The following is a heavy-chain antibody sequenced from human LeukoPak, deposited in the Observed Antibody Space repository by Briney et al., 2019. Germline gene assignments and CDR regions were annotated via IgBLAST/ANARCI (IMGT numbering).Heavy chain of an antibody. D-gene: IGHD5-18*01. V-gene: IGHV3-7*01. CDR2: INQDGTHR. CDR1: GISFSSSW. J-gene: IGHJ4*02. Sequence: GGSLRLSCTASGISFSSSWMHWIRQAPGKELEWVANINQDGTHRYYVDSVEGRFTVSRDTAKNSVYLEMNSLRAEDTAVYYCARDRGYTSYDFWGQGILVTVSS. CDR3: ARDRGYTSYDF.